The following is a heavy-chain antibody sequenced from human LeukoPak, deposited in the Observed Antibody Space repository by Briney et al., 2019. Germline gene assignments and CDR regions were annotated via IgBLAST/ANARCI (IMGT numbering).Heavy chain of an antibody. D-gene: IGHD3-10*01. V-gene: IGHV3-30*04. CDR2: ISYDGSNK. Sequence: GGSLRLPCAASGFTFRSYAMHWVRQAPGKGLEWVALISYDGSNKYYADSVKGRFTISRDNAKNTLYLQMNSLRAEDTAVYYCAGDLISGSGSLGYWGQGTLVTVSS. CDR1: GFTFRSYA. CDR3: AGDLISGSGSLGY. J-gene: IGHJ4*02.